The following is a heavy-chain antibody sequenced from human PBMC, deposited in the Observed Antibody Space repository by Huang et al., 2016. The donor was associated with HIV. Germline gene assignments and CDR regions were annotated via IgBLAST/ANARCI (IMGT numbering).Heavy chain of an antibody. Sequence: QMRFQESGPGLVKPSGTLSLPCHVSGGSINSGRYYWVWTRQPPGKRLEWVGSLYYTGNMHYVPSLKGRLTMAADTSKDQFSLNLSSVTAADTAIYYCARNHDFWRGRMFAISYFDVWGRGTLVTVAS. J-gene: IGHJ2*01. D-gene: IGHD3-3*01. V-gene: IGHV4-39*01. CDR1: GGSINSGRYY. CDR2: LYYTGNM. CDR3: ARNHDFWRGRMFAISYFDV.